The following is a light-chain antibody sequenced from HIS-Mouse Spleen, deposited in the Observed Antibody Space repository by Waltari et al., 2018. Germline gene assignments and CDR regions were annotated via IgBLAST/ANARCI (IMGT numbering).Light chain of an antibody. J-gene: IGLJ3*02. CDR2: EGS. CDR3: CSYAGSSTWV. V-gene: IGLV2-23*01. CDR1: SSDVGSYNL. Sequence: QSALTQPASVSGSPGQSITTSGTGTSSDVGSYNLVSWYQQHPGKAPKLMIYEGSKRPSGVSNRFSGSKSGNTASLTISGLQAEDEADYYCCSYAGSSTWVFGGGTKLTVL.